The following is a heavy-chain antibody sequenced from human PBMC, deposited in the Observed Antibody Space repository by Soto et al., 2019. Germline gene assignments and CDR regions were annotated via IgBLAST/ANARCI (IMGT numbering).Heavy chain of an antibody. Sequence: KPSETLSLTCTVSGGSISSGGYYWSWIRQHPGKGLEWIGYIYYSGSTYYNPSLKSRVTIPVDTSKNQFSLKLSSVTAADTAVYYCARAFLSPHSFYDSSGYDYWGQGTLVTVSS. CDR2: IYYSGST. CDR1: GGSISSGGYY. J-gene: IGHJ4*02. D-gene: IGHD3-22*01. CDR3: ARAFLSPHSFYDSSGYDY. V-gene: IGHV4-31*03.